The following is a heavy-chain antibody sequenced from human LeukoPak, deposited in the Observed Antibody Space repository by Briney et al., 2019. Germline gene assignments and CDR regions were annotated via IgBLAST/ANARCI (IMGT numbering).Heavy chain of an antibody. Sequence: PGGSLRLSCAASGFTFSSSWMHWVRQAPGKGLVWFARINSDGRSTNYADSVKGRSTISRDNANNTLYLHISSLRAEDAAFYYCARERGWSFYFDSWGQGTLVTVSS. CDR2: INSDGRST. CDR1: GFTFSSSW. J-gene: IGHJ4*02. V-gene: IGHV3-74*01. CDR3: ARERGWSFYFDS. D-gene: IGHD6-19*01.